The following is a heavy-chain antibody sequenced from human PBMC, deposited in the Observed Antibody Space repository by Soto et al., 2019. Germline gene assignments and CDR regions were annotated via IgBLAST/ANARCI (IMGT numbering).Heavy chain of an antibody. Sequence: GGSLRLSCAASGFTFSSFAMTWVRQAPGKGLEWVSGITGRGGSTYYADSVKGRFTISRDNSKNTLYLQMNSLRAEDTAVYYFAKERVFSYGPTAFEIWGQGTVVTVSS. CDR1: GFTFSSFA. CDR3: AKERVFSYGPTAFEI. D-gene: IGHD5-18*01. CDR2: ITGRGGST. V-gene: IGHV3-23*01. J-gene: IGHJ3*02.